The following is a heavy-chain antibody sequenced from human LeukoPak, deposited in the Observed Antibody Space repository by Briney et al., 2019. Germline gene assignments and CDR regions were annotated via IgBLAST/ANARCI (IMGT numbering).Heavy chain of an antibody. D-gene: IGHD3-10*01. Sequence: ASVKVSCKASGYTLTGYYMHWVRQAPGQGLEWMGWINPNSGGTNYAQKFQGRVTMTRDTSISTAYMELSRLRSDDTAVYYCARLGDVSVRGGNYFDYWGQGTLVTVSS. CDR1: GYTLTGYY. CDR2: INPNSGGT. J-gene: IGHJ4*02. CDR3: ARLGDVSVRGGNYFDY. V-gene: IGHV1-2*02.